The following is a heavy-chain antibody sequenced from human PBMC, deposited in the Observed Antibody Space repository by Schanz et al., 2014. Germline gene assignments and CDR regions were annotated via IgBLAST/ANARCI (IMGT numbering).Heavy chain of an antibody. CDR2: ISYSGST. CDR3: ARDRGHGDLPGDI. J-gene: IGHJ3*02. CDR1: GGPVSSGGDY. V-gene: IGHV4-31*03. Sequence: QVHLQESGPGLVKPSQTLSLTFTVSGGPVSSGGDYWSWIRQHPGKGLEWIGFISYSGSTYYNPSLKSRVTISVDTSKNQFSLNLSSATAADTAVYYCARDRGHGDLPGDIWGQGTMVTVSS. D-gene: IGHD4-17*01.